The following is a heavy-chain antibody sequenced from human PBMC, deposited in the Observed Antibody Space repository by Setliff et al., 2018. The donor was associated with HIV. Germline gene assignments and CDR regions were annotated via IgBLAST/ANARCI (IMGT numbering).Heavy chain of an antibody. CDR3: ARLAPAMVYELDY. D-gene: IGHD5-18*01. CDR2: IYYSGST. J-gene: IGHJ4*02. V-gene: IGHV4-38-2*02. CDR1: GFSISGGYF. Sequence: SETLSLTCTVFGFSISGGYFWGWIRQPPGKGPDWIGSIYYSGSTYYNPSLKSRVTISVDTSKNHFSLRLTSVTAADTAGYYCARLAPAMVYELDYWGPGMLVTVSS.